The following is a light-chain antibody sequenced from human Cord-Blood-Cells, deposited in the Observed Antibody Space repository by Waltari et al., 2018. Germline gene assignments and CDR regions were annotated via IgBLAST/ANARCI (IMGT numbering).Light chain of an antibody. J-gene: IGKJ2*03. V-gene: IGKV1-39*01. CDR1: QSISSV. Sequence: DIQMTQSPSSLSAPVRDRVAITCRASQSISSVLNCYQQKPGKAPKLLIYAASSLQSGVPSRFSGSGSGTDFTLTISSLQPEDFATYYCQQSYSTPYSFGQGTKLEIK. CDR3: QQSYSTPYS. CDR2: AAS.